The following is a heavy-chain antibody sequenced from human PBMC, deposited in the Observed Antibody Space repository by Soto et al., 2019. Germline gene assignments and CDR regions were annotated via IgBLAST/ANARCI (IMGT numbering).Heavy chain of an antibody. CDR1: GGSISSGGYY. V-gene: IGHV4-31*03. Sequence: QVQLQESGPGLVKPSQTLSLTCTVSGGSISSGGYYWSWIRQHPGKGLEWIGYIYYSGSSYYNPPLQSRVTISVDTSKNQFSLKLSSVTAADTAVYYCARDERLAHYYYGMDVWGQGTTVTVSS. CDR3: ARDERLAHYYYGMDV. D-gene: IGHD5-12*01. CDR2: IYYSGSS. J-gene: IGHJ6*02.